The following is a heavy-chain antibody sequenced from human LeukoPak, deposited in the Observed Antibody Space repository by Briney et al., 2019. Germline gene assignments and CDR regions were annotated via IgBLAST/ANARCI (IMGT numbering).Heavy chain of an antibody. V-gene: IGHV3-23*01. CDR2: ISDTGGRT. J-gene: IGHJ4*02. CDR1: GITLSNYG. Sequence: GGSLRLSCAVSGITLSNYGMTWVRQAPGKGLEWVAGISDTGGRTNYADSVKGRFTISRDNPKNTLYLQMNSLRAEDTAVYFCAKRGVVIRVILVGFHKEAYYFDSWGQGALVAVSS. CDR3: AKRGVVIRVILVGFHKEAYYFDS. D-gene: IGHD3-22*01.